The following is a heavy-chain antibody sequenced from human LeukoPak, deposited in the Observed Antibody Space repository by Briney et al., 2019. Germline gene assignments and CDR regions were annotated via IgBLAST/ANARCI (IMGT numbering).Heavy chain of an antibody. Sequence: GGSLRLSCAASGFTFSSYAMSWVRQAPGKGLEWVSAISGSGGSRYSADSVKGRFTISRDNSKNTLYLQMNSLRAEDTAIYYCAKDLYYYGSGNYIDYWGQGTLVTVSS. J-gene: IGHJ4*02. V-gene: IGHV3-23*01. D-gene: IGHD3-10*01. CDR2: ISGSGGSR. CDR1: GFTFSSYA. CDR3: AKDLYYYGSGNYIDY.